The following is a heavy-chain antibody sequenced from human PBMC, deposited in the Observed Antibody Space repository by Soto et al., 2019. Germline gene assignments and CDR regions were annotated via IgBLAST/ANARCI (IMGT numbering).Heavy chain of an antibody. CDR2: ISTHNGNT. V-gene: IGHV1-18*01. Sequence: SVKVSCKASGYTLIRYVISWVRQAPGQGLEWMGWISTHNGNTYYAQNFQGRVTMTSDTPTSTAYLELRSLRSDDTAFYYCVRDEISSAGLDSWGQETLVTVSS. CDR3: VRDEISSAGLDS. CDR1: GYTLIRYV. J-gene: IGHJ5*01.